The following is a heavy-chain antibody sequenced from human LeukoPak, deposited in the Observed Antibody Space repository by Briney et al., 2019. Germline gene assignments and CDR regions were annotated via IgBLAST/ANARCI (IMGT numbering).Heavy chain of an antibody. Sequence: SETLSLTCAVHGVSFSAYSWSWIRQSPGRGLEWIGEIIPGGGVIYNPSLKSRATISGDTSENQFSLSLTSATAADTAVYYCARIRCGHTDVVCYNYWGLGTLVTVSS. J-gene: IGHJ4*02. D-gene: IGHD2-21*01. CDR1: GVSFSAYS. V-gene: IGHV4-34*12. CDR2: IIPGGGV. CDR3: ARIRCGHTDVVCYNY.